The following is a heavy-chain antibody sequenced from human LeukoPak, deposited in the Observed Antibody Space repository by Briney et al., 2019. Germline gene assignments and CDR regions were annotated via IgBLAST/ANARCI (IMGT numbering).Heavy chain of an antibody. Sequence: GGSLRLSCAASGFTFSNYNMNWVRQAPGKVLEWVSSITYSSTYIYYADSVKGRFTISRDNSKNTLFLQMNSLRAEDTAVYYCAKDTFWGVIVNWGQGTLVTVSS. V-gene: IGHV3-21*04. CDR3: AKDTFWGVIVN. D-gene: IGHD3-16*02. CDR2: ITYSSTYI. CDR1: GFTFSNYN. J-gene: IGHJ4*02.